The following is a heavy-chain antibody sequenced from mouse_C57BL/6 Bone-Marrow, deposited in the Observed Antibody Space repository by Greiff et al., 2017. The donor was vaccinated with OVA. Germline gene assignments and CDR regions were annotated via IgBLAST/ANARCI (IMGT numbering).Heavy chain of an antibody. CDR2: ISYDGSN. CDR3: ARGDYYYGSRDAMDY. D-gene: IGHD1-1*01. V-gene: IGHV3-6*01. J-gene: IGHJ4*01. Sequence: EVKLMESGPGLVKPSQSLSLTCSVTGYSITSGYYWNWIRQFPGNKLEWLGYISYDGSNNYNPSLKNRISITRDTSQNQFFLKLNSVTTEDTATYYCARGDYYYGSRDAMDYWGQGTSVTVSS. CDR1: GYSITSGYY.